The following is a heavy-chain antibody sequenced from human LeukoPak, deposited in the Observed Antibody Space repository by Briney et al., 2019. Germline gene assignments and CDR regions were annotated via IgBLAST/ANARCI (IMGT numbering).Heavy chain of an antibody. D-gene: IGHD3-10*01. J-gene: IGHJ4*02. CDR3: ARLSPYLGSGSSAFPDDF. CDR2: INYSGST. CDR1: GGPIITSRYY. V-gene: IGHV4-39*01. Sequence: SETLSLTCTVSGGPIITSRYYWGWIRQPPGKGLEWIGSINYSGSTYYNPSLKSRVTISVDASKNQFSLKLSSVTAADTAVYYCARLSPYLGSGSSAFPDDFWGQGTLVTVSS.